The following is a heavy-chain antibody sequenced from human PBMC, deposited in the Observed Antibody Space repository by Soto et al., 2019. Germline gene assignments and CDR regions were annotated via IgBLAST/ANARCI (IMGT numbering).Heavy chain of an antibody. CDR2: ISYGGTT. D-gene: IGHD2-15*01. V-gene: IGHV4-31*03. J-gene: IGHJ4*02. CDR1: GGSMNSGGYC. CDR3: SRGILV. Sequence: QVQLQESGPGLVKPSQTLSLTCTVSGGSMNSGGYCWNWIRQHPGEGLEWIGCISYGGTTSYNPSLKSRLTISVATSKNQFSLMLNSVPAADTAVYYCSRGILVWGQGTLITVSS.